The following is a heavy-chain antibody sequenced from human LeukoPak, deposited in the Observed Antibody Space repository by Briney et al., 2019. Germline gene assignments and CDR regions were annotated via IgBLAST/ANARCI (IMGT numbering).Heavy chain of an antibody. J-gene: IGHJ4*02. CDR2: ITSTATTT. D-gene: IGHD4-11*01. CDR3: ARDRFYSFDY. Sequence: PGGSLRLSCADSGFTFSSYSMNWVRQAPGRGLEWVSYITSTATTTYYADSVKGRFTISRDNAKNSLYLQMNSLRAEDTAVYYCARDRFYSFDYWGQGTLVTVSS. CDR1: GFTFSSYS. V-gene: IGHV3-48*01.